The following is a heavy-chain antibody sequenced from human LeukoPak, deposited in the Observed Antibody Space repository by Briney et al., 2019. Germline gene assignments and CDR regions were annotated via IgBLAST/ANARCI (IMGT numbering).Heavy chain of an antibody. Sequence: GGSLRLSCAASGFTFSSYGMHWVRQAPGKGLEWVAVISYDGSNKYYADSVKGRFTIPRDNSKNTLYLQMNSLRAEDTAVYYCAKAGDVDTAMEIDYWGQGTLVTVSS. V-gene: IGHV3-30*18. CDR3: AKAGDVDTAMEIDY. J-gene: IGHJ4*02. CDR1: GFTFSSYG. CDR2: ISYDGSNK. D-gene: IGHD5-18*01.